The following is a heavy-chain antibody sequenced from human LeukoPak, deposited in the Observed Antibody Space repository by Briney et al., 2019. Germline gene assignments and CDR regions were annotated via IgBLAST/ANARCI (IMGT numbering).Heavy chain of an antibody. D-gene: IGHD5-24*01. CDR2: SIPIFGTA. V-gene: IGHV1-69*13. CDR3: ARPREMVTISAFDI. Sequence: SVKLSYKASRGTFSSYAISWVRQPPGQELEWMGGSIPIFGTANYAQKFQGRVTITADESTSTAYMELSSLRSEDTAVYYCARPREMVTISAFDIWGQGTMVTVSS. CDR1: RGTFSSYA. J-gene: IGHJ3*02.